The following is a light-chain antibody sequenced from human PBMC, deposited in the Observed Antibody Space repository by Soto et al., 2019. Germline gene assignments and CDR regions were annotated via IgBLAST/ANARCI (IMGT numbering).Light chain of an antibody. V-gene: IGKV3-20*01. Sequence: EIVLKQSPDTLSLSPGERATLSCRASQSVKNNYLAWYQQKPGQAPRFLIYDASSRATGIPDRFSGSGSGTDFTLTFSRLEPEDFAVYYCQQYGSTPLTFGGGTKVDIK. CDR3: QQYGSTPLT. J-gene: IGKJ4*01. CDR2: DAS. CDR1: QSVKNNY.